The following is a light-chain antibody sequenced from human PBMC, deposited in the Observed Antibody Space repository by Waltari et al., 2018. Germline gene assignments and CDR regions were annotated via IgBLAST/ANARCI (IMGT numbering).Light chain of an antibody. CDR1: ALADQS. V-gene: IGLV3-25*03. Sequence: SYDLTQPPSVSVSPGQTARIACSGHALADQSAYWYQQRPGRAPLSPSYKDTKRASGIPERFAGSSSGRTVTLTINEVQAEDESDYYCQSADSSGSNVVFGGGTRLTVL. CDR2: KDT. CDR3: QSADSSGSNVV. J-gene: IGLJ2*01.